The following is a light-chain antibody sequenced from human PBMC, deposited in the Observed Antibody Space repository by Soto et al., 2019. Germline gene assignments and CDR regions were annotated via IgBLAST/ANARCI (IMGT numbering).Light chain of an antibody. CDR2: GAS. Sequence: EIVMTQSPATLSVSPLERATLSCSASQSVSSNLAWYQQKPGQAPRLLIYGASTRATGIPARFSGSGSGTEFTLTISSLQSEDFAVYYCQQYNNWPALTFGGGTKVDI. V-gene: IGKV3-15*01. J-gene: IGKJ4*01. CDR3: QQYNNWPALT. CDR1: QSVSSN.